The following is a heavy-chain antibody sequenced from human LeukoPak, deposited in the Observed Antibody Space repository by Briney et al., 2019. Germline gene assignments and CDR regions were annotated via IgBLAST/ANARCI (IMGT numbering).Heavy chain of an antibody. V-gene: IGHV2-70*11. J-gene: IGHJ4*02. CDR3: ARIHSSGRNGYFDY. D-gene: IGHD6-19*01. Sequence: SGPTLVNPTQTLTLTCTFSGFSLSTSGMCVSWMRQPPGKALEWLARIDWDDDKYYSTSLKTRLTISKDTSKNQVVLTMTNMDPVDTATYYCARIHSSGRNGYFDYWGQGTLVTVSS. CDR1: GFSLSTSGMC. CDR2: IDWDDDK.